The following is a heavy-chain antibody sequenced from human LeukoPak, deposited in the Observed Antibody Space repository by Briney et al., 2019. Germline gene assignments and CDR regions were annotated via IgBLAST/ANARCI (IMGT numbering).Heavy chain of an antibody. Sequence: SVKVSCKASGYTFTSYDISWVRQAPGQGLEWMGGIIPIFGTANYAQKFQGRVTITADESTSTAYMELSSLRSEDTAVYYCARDAGGQQLRARFYGMDVWGQGTTVTVSS. D-gene: IGHD6-13*01. CDR1: GYTFTSYD. CDR2: IIPIFGTA. V-gene: IGHV1-69*13. CDR3: ARDAGGQQLRARFYGMDV. J-gene: IGHJ6*02.